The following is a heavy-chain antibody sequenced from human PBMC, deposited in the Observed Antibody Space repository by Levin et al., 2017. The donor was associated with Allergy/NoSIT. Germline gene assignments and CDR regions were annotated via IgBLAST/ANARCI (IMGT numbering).Heavy chain of an antibody. CDR1: GGSIRSDN. V-gene: IGHV4-59*01. D-gene: IGHD3-16*02. CDR2: IYDTGNT. CDR3: ARFVWGSYRGFDY. J-gene: IGHJ4*02. Sequence: SQTLSLPCTVSGGSIRSDNWSWLRQPPGKGLEWIGYIYDTGNTNYNPSLKSRVTLSVDTSKNQFSLKLSSVTPADTAVYYCARFVWGSYRGFDYWGQGTLVTVSS.